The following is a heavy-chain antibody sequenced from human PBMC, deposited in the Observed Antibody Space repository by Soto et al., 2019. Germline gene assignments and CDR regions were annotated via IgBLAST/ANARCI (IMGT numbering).Heavy chain of an antibody. V-gene: IGHV1-46*01. J-gene: IGHJ4*02. Sequence: QVQLVQSGAEVKKPGASVKVSCKASGYTFTSYYMHWVRQAPGQGLEWMGIINPSGGSTSYAQKFQGGVTMTRDTSTSTVYMELSSLRSEDTAVYYCARDELQDSSGWSHFDYWGQGTLVTVSS. D-gene: IGHD6-19*01. CDR1: GYTFTSYY. CDR3: ARDELQDSSGWSHFDY. CDR2: INPSGGST.